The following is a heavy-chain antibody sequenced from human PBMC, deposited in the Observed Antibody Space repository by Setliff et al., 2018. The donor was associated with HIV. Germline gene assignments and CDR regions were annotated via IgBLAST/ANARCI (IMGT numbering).Heavy chain of an antibody. CDR3: IRQSFAVVPTTGVLDWVPGD. CDR2: IFPDDSDT. J-gene: IGHJ4*02. V-gene: IGHV5-51*01. Sequence: GESLKISCKASGYSFTTYWIGWVRQTPGKGLEWVGVIFPDDSDTRYSPSFQGRVTISADKSISTAHLQWRSLQASDTAIYYCIRQSFAVVPTTGVLDWVPGDWGQGTLVTVSS. CDR1: GYSFTTYW. D-gene: IGHD3-9*01.